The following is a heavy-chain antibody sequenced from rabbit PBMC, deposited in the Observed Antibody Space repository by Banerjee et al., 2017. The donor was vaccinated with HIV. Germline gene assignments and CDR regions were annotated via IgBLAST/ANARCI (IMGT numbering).Heavy chain of an antibody. J-gene: IGHJ4*01. V-gene: IGHV1S47*01. CDR3: ARDLAGVVGWNFGL. CDR2: IYSSNGDK. CDR1: GSDISSNA. Sequence: QQQLEESGGGLVQPEGSLTLTCKASGSDISSNAMCWVRQAPGKGLELIACIYSSNGDKWYASWVNGRFTISRSTSLNTVDLKMTSLTAADTATYFCARDLAGVVGWNFGLWGQGTLV. D-gene: IGHD4-1*01.